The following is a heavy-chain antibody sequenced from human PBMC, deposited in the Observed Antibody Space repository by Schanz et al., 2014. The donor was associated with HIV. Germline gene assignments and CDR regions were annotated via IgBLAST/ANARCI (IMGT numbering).Heavy chain of an antibody. D-gene: IGHD2-2*02. J-gene: IGHJ6*02. CDR2: TWYDGSNK. CDR1: GFTFNNYA. Sequence: VQLLEFGGGLVRPGESLRLSCLASGFTFNNYAMSWVRQAPGKGLEWVAVTWYDGSNKYYADSVKGRFTISRDNAKNSLYLQMNSLRDEDTAVYYCARASFDTNSTNSIIHGMDVWGQGTTVTVSS. CDR3: ARASFDTNSTNSIIHGMDV. V-gene: IGHV3-33*08.